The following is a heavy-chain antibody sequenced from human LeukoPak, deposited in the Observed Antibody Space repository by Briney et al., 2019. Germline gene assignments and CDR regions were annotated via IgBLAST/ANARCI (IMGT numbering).Heavy chain of an antibody. CDR2: IYTSGST. CDR3: ARADFVAMGAFDI. J-gene: IGHJ3*02. CDR1: GGSISSGSYY. V-gene: IGHV4-61*02. D-gene: IGHD3/OR15-3a*01. Sequence: SETLSLTCTVSGGSISSGSYYWSWIRQPAGKGLEWIGRIYTSGSTNYNPSLKSRVTISVDTSKNQFSLKLRSVIVADKAVYYCARADFVAMGAFDIWGQGTLVTVSS.